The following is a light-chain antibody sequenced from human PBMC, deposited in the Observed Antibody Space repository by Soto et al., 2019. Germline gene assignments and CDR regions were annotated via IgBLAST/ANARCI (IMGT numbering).Light chain of an antibody. CDR2: EVS. CDR3: SSYTSSNTLEV. Sequence: QSALTQPPSASGSPGQSVTISCTGTSSDVGAYDYVSWYQQHPGKAPKLLIYEVSYRPSGVSSRFSGSKSGNTASLTISGLQAEDEADYYCSSYTSSNTLEVFGVGTKLTVL. V-gene: IGLV2-14*01. J-gene: IGLJ1*01. CDR1: SSDVGAYDY.